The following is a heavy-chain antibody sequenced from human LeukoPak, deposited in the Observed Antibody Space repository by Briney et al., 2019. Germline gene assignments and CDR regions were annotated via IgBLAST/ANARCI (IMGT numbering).Heavy chain of an antibody. D-gene: IGHD5-24*01. CDR3: GRDLER. CDR2: IKPDGTYT. CDR1: GFTFSSYG. Sequence: GGSLRLSCAASGFTFSSYGMHWVRQAPGKGLGWVSRIKPDGTYTNYADSVKGRFIISRDNAKNTVYLQMSSLRGDDTAVYYCGRDLERWGPGTLVTVSA. J-gene: IGHJ4*02. V-gene: IGHV3-74*01.